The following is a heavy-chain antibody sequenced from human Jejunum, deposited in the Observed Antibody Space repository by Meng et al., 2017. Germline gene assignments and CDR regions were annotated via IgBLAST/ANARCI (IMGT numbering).Heavy chain of an antibody. D-gene: IGHD7-27*01. V-gene: IGHV4-61*08. Sequence: QVQLQESGPGLVGPSETLSLSCAVSCGSVRSSGAQWGWVRQPPGKELEWNGYASTNYNPSLKSRVTISVDTSKNQFSLKLTSVTAADTAVYYCARDHWGSLDYWGQGALVTVSS. CDR3: ARDHWGSLDY. J-gene: IGHJ4*02. CDR1: CGSVRSSGAQ. CDR2: AST.